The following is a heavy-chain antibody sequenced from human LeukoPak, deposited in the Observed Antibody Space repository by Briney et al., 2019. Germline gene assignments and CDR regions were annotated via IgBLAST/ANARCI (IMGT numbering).Heavy chain of an antibody. V-gene: IGHV1-18*01. CDR1: GYTFTSYG. J-gene: IGHJ6*02. D-gene: IGHD6-13*01. Sequence: ASVKVSCKASGYTFTSYGISWVRQAPGQGLEWMGWISAYNGNTNYAQKLQGRVTMTTDTSTSTAYMELRSLRSDDTVVYYCARDMYSSSWYVVGYYYGMDVWGQGTTVTVSS. CDR2: ISAYNGNT. CDR3: ARDMYSSSWYVVGYYYGMDV.